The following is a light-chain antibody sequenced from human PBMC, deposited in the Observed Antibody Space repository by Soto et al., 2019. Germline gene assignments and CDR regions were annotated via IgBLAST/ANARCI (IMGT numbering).Light chain of an antibody. V-gene: IGLV1-51*01. CDR3: GPWDSSLSAGVV. Sequence: QSALTQPPSVSAAPGQKVTISCSGSSSNIGNNYVSWYQQLPGTAPKLLIYDNNKRPSGIPDRFSGSKSGTSATLGITGLQTGDESDYYCGPWDSSLSAGVVFGGGTKLTVL. CDR1: SSNIGNNY. J-gene: IGLJ2*01. CDR2: DNN.